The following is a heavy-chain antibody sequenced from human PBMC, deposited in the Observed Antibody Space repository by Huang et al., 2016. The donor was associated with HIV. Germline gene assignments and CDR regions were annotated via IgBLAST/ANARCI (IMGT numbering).Heavy chain of an antibody. Sequence: QVQLQESGPGLVKPSQTLSLTCTVSGGSFSSGDYYWSWIRQPPGKGLEWIGYIYHSGNTYYNPSLKSRVTISVDTSKSQFARKLSSVTAADTAVYYGAREGEENDSSGYGDAFDIWGQGTMVTVSS. CDR1: GGSFSSGDYY. D-gene: IGHD3-22*01. CDR2: IYHSGNT. CDR3: AREGEENDSSGYGDAFDI. J-gene: IGHJ3*02. V-gene: IGHV4-30-4*08.